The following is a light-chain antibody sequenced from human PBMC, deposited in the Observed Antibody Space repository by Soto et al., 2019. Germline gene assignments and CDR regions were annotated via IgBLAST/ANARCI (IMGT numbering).Light chain of an antibody. V-gene: IGLV1-44*01. CDR1: TSTIGGKT. J-gene: IGLJ2*01. Sequence: QSVLTQPPSASGTPGQRSTSPFLGSTSTIGGKTVNCYQQLPGTAPKLRIYSNNQRPSGVPDRFSGSKSGTSASLAISRLQSEDEAAYYCAAWDDSLNAVTFGGGTKVTVL. CDR3: AAWDDSLNAVT. CDR2: SNN.